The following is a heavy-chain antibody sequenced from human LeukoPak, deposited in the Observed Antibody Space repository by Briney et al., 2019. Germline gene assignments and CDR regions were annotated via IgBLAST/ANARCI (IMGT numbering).Heavy chain of an antibody. J-gene: IGHJ4*02. CDR2: IYYSGST. CDR3: ARQAYGSGSYYPDY. D-gene: IGHD3-10*01. Sequence: SETLSLTCTVSGGSLTSTYYYWGWIRQPPGTGLEWIGTIYYSGSTYYNQSLKSRVTISVDTSKNQFSLKLNSVTAADTAVYYCARQAYGSGSYYPDYWGQGTLVTVSS. CDR1: GGSLTSTYYY. V-gene: IGHV4-39*01.